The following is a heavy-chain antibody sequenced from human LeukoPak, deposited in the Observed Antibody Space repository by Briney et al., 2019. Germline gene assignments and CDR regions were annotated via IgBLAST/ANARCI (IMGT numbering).Heavy chain of an antibody. V-gene: IGHV1-69*13. CDR1: GGTFISYA. J-gene: IGHJ3*02. CDR3: ARDCRSYYDFWSGYHDAFDI. D-gene: IGHD3-3*01. CDR2: IIPIFGTA. Sequence: SVKVSCKASGGTFISYAISWVRQAPGQGLEWMGGIIPIFGTANYAQKFQGRVTITADESTSTAYMELSSLRSEDTAVYYCARDCRSYYDFWSGYHDAFDIWGQGTMVTVSS.